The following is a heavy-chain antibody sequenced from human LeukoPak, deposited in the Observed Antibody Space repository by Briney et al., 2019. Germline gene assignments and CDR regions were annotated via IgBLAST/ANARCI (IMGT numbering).Heavy chain of an antibody. CDR3: ARASWGPSSSWRYYYYYGMDV. V-gene: IGHV4-59*08. CDR2: IYYSGST. Sequence: SETLSLTCTVSGGSISSYYWSWIRQPPGKGLEWIGYIYYSGSTNYNPSLKSRVTISVDTSKNQFSLKLSSVTAADTAVYYCARASWGPSSSWRYYYYYGMDVWGQGTTVTVSS. D-gene: IGHD6-13*01. J-gene: IGHJ6*02. CDR1: GGSISSYY.